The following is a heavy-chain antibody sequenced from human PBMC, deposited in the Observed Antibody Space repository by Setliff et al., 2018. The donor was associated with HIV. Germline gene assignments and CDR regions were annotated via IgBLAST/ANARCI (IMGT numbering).Heavy chain of an antibody. J-gene: IGHJ4*02. V-gene: IGHV4-31*03. CDR2: IYSSGST. D-gene: IGHD2-21*02. CDR3: ARQGNIVVVTSFDY. Sequence: SETLSLTCTVSGHSITSGGYFWSWIRQHPGKGLEWVGYIYSSGSTYYNPSLKSRVSISLDTSKNQFSLNLSSVTAADSAVYYCARQGNIVVVTSFDYWGQGTLVTVSS. CDR1: GHSITSGGYF.